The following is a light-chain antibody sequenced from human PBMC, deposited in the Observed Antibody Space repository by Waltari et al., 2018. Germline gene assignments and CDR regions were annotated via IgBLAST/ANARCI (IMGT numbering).Light chain of an antibody. V-gene: IGKV3-15*01. CDR2: GAS. J-gene: IGKJ1*01. CDR3: QQYNNWPLT. Sequence: EIVMTQSPATLSVSPGERATLSCRASQSVSSNLAWYQQKPGQAPRLLIYGASTRATGIPASFSGSVSLTEFTLTISILHSEDFSVYYCQQYNNWPLTFCQVTKVEIK. CDR1: QSVSSN.